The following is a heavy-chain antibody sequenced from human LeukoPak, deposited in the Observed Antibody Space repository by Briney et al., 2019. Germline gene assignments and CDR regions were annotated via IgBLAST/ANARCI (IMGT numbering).Heavy chain of an antibody. D-gene: IGHD6-6*01. J-gene: IGHJ3*02. Sequence: KSGGSLRLSCAASGFTFSSYSMNWVRQAPGKGLEWVSSISSSSSYIYYADSVKGRFTISRDNAKNSLYLQMNSLRAEDTALYYCAKDKTWASGLRAFDIWGQGTMVTVSS. CDR2: ISSSSSYI. CDR3: AKDKTWASGLRAFDI. V-gene: IGHV3-21*04. CDR1: GFTFSSYS.